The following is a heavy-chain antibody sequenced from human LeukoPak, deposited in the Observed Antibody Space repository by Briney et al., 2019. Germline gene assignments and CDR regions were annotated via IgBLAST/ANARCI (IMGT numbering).Heavy chain of an antibody. Sequence: GGSLRLSCTASGFTFGDYAMSWVRQAPGKGLEWVGFIRSKAYGGTTEYAASVKGRFTISRDDSKSIACLQMNSLKTEDTAVYCCTREGAAYGSGSYYFDYWGQGTLVTVSS. V-gene: IGHV3-49*04. CDR3: TREGAAYGSGSYYFDY. CDR1: GFTFGDYA. D-gene: IGHD3-10*01. CDR2: IRSKAYGGTT. J-gene: IGHJ4*02.